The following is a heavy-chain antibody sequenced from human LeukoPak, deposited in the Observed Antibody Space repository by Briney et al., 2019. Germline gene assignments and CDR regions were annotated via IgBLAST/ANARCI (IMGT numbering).Heavy chain of an antibody. CDR3: ARATRYCSGGSCVYYFDY. J-gene: IGHJ4*02. Sequence: GGSLRLSCAASGFTFSSYWMHWVRQAPGKGLVWVSRINSGGSSTSYADSVKGRFTISRDNAKNTLYLQMNSLRAEDTAVYYCARATRYCSGGSCVYYFDYWGQGTLVTVSS. V-gene: IGHV3-74*01. CDR2: INSGGSST. CDR1: GFTFSSYW. D-gene: IGHD2-15*01.